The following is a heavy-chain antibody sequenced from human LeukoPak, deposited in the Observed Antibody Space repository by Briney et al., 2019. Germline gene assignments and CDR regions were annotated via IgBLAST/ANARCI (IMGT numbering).Heavy chain of an antibody. V-gene: IGHV4-39*01. CDR3: ASRPGTNYYYYYYMDV. CDR1: GGSISSSSYY. Sequence: SETLSLTCTVSGGSISSSSYYWGWIRQPPGKGLEWIGSIYYSGSTYYNPSLKSRVTISVDTSKNQFSLKLSSVTAADTAVYYCASRPGTNYYYYYYMDVWGKGTTVTVSS. CDR2: IYYSGST. D-gene: IGHD2-2*01. J-gene: IGHJ6*03.